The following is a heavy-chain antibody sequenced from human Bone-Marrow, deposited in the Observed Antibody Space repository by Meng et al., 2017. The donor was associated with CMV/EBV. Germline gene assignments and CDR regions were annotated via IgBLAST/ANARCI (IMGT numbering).Heavy chain of an antibody. CDR3: ARAPQNGYSSYYYYGMDV. CDR1: GGSISSSSYY. Sequence: SETLSLTCTVSGGSISSSSYYWGWIRQPPGKGLEWIGSIYYSGSTYYNPSLKSRVTISVDTSKNQFSLKLSSVTAADTAVSYCARAPQNGYSSYYYYGMDVWGQGTTVTVSS. D-gene: IGHD6-13*01. CDR2: IYYSGST. V-gene: IGHV4-39*07. J-gene: IGHJ6*02.